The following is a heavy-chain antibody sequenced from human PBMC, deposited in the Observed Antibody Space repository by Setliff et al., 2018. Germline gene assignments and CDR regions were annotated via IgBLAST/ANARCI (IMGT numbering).Heavy chain of an antibody. CDR3: AKSPVAYCSGAVCYPFDY. CDR1: GFTFSSYA. D-gene: IGHD2-8*02. V-gene: IGHV3-23*01. Sequence: ETLSLSCATSGFTFSSYAMSWVRQAPGKGLEWVSAMSASGTSTYHADSVKGRFTISGDNSKNTLYLQMNSLRAEDTAVYFCAKSPVAYCSGAVCYPFDYWGQGTLVTVSS. CDR2: MSASGTST. J-gene: IGHJ4*02.